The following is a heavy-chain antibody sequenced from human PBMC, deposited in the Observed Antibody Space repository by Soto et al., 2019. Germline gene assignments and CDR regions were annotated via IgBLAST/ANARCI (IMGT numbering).Heavy chain of an antibody. Sequence: TSETLSLTCSVSGGSISTVGHYWTWIRQPPGKGLEWIGSIYHTGSTYYSKSLRSRLTMSVDTSKSQFSLRLSSVTAADTAVYYCARATGTLRSRNCDYWGQGSLVTVSS. CDR2: IYHTGST. V-gene: IGHV4-31*03. CDR3: ARATGTLRSRNCDY. J-gene: IGHJ4*02. CDR1: GGSISTVGHY. D-gene: IGHD1-1*01.